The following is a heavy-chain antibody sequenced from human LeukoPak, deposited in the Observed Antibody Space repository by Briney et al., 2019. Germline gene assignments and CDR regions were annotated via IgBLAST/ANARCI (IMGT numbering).Heavy chain of an antibody. V-gene: IGHV1-69*04. J-gene: IGHJ1*01. CDR3: ARDGGNCGGDCFYFQH. CDR1: GGTFSSYA. CDR2: IIPILGIA. D-gene: IGHD2-21*02. Sequence: GASVKVSCKASGGTFSSYAISWVRQAPGQGLEWMGRIIPILGIANYAQKFQGRVTITADKSTSTAYMELSSLRSEDTAVYYCARDGGNCGGDCFYFQHWGQGTLVTVSS.